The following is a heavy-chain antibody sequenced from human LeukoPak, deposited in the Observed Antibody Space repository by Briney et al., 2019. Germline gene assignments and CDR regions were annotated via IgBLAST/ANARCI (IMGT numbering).Heavy chain of an antibody. J-gene: IGHJ6*02. D-gene: IGHD3-3*01. V-gene: IGHV3-48*01. CDR1: GFTFSSYS. CDR3: VKDRDFWSGLDV. CDR2: ISSSSSTI. Sequence: GGSLRLSCAASGFTFSSYSMNWVRQAPGKGLEWVSYISSSSSTIYYADSVKGRFTISRDNAKNSLYLQMNSLKLEDTALYYCVKDRDFWSGLDVWGQGTMVTVS.